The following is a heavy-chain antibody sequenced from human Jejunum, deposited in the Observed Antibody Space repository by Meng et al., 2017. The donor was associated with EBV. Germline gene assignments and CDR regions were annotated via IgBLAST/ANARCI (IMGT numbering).Heavy chain of an antibody. J-gene: IGHJ4*02. CDR2: ISQGGTT. CDR3: ASHLTMSGTRGFDY. Sequence: QLQLQESGPGLVKPSATLSPTCVVSSGSISSSNWWSWVRQPPGKGLEWIGEISQGGTTYYDPSIESRVTMFVDKVKNQLSLRVSSVTAADTAVYYCASHLTMSGTRGFDYWGPGTLVTVSS. V-gene: IGHV4/OR15-8*01. CDR1: SGSISSSNW. D-gene: IGHD1-26*01.